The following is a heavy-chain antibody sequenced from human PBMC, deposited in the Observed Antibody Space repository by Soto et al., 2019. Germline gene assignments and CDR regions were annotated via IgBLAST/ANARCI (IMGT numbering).Heavy chain of an antibody. V-gene: IGHV1-18*01. J-gene: IGHJ6*03. CDR1: GVTFSSYA. Sequence: ASVKVSCKASGVTFSSYAISWVRQAPGQGLEWMGWISPNNGTTNYAQKLQGRVTMTTDTSTSTAYMELRSLRSDDTAVYYCARSGYSGYDYLHYYYMDVWGKGTTVTVSS. D-gene: IGHD5-12*01. CDR2: ISPNNGTT. CDR3: ARSGYSGYDYLHYYYMDV.